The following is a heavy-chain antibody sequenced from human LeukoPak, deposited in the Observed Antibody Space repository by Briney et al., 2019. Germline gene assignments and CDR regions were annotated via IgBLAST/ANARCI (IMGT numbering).Heavy chain of an antibody. CDR2: IKFDGSEK. J-gene: IGHJ4*02. CDR3: ARDPPYSYFDY. V-gene: IGHV3-7*01. Sequence: PGGSLRLSCAASGFTFNNYWMSWVRQAPGKGLEWVATIKFDGSEKTYVDSVKGRFTISRDNTKNSLYLQMNSLRAEDTAVYYCARDPPYSYFDYWGQGTLVTVSS. D-gene: IGHD1-26*01. CDR1: GFTFNNYW.